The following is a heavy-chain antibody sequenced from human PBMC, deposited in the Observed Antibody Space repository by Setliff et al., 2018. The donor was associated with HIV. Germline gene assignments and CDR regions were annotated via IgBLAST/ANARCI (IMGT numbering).Heavy chain of an antibody. V-gene: IGHV3-33*06. CDR1: GFTFTSYW. J-gene: IGHJ3*02. Sequence: GGSLRLSCVASGFTFTSYWMHWVRQVPGKGPVWVAVIWSDGSNKYYADSVKGRFTISRDNSKNTLYLQMSSLRAEDTAVYYCAKDRLEWLAPDGFDIWGLGTMVTVSS. CDR2: IWSDGSNK. CDR3: AKDRLEWLAPDGFDI. D-gene: IGHD6-19*01.